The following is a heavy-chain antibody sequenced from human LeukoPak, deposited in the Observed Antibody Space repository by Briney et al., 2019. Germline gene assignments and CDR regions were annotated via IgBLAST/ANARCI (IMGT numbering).Heavy chain of an antibody. CDR2: ISSSSSYI. J-gene: IGHJ4*02. V-gene: IGHV3-21*01. CDR3: AREPPPIAAAGKGDY. Sequence: GGSLRLSCAASGFTFSSYSMNWVRQAPGKGLEWVSSISSSSSYIYYADSVKGRFTISRDNAKNSLCLQMNSLRAEDTAVYYCAREPPPIAAAGKGDYWGQGTLVTVSS. D-gene: IGHD6-13*01. CDR1: GFTFSSYS.